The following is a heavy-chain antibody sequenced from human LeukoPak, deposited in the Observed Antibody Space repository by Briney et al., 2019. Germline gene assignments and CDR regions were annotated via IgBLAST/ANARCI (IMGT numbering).Heavy chain of an antibody. Sequence: GGSLTLSCAASGFTFRQHFMSWIRQAPGKGLEWVSYISGSGATYYADSVKGRLPISRDNAQNSLWLQMSSLRAEDTAVYFCARDPMHNGGNSGAFDFWGQGTLVTVSS. D-gene: IGHD4-23*01. CDR3: ARDPMHNGGNSGAFDF. CDR2: ISGSGAT. CDR1: GFTFRQHF. V-gene: IGHV3-11*04. J-gene: IGHJ3*01.